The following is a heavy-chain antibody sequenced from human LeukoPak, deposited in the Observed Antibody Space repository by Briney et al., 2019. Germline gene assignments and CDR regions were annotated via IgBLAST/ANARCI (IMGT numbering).Heavy chain of an antibody. Sequence: GASVKVSCKASGYTFTSYDINWVRQATGQGLEWMGWMNPNSGNTGYAQKFQGRVTMTRNTSISTAYMELSSLRSEDTAVYYCAGTLKYYDSSGYYYVSDYWGQGTLVTVSS. D-gene: IGHD3-22*01. V-gene: IGHV1-8*01. CDR2: MNPNSGNT. CDR1: GYTFTSYD. J-gene: IGHJ4*02. CDR3: AGTLKYYDSSGYYYVSDY.